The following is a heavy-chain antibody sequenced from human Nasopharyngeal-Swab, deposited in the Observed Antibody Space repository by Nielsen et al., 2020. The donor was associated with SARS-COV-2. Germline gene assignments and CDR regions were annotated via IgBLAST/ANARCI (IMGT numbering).Heavy chain of an antibody. D-gene: IGHD5-12*01. V-gene: IGHV4-31*03. J-gene: IGHJ5*02. Sequence: SETLSLTCSVSGDSISSYGYYWSWIRQHPGKGLEWIGYIYYSGTTYYNPSLESRVTISVDTSKNQFSLKLSSVTAADTAVYYCARESGGDSGWFDPWGQGTLVTVSP. CDR1: GDSISSYGYY. CDR2: IYYSGTT. CDR3: ARESGGDSGWFDP.